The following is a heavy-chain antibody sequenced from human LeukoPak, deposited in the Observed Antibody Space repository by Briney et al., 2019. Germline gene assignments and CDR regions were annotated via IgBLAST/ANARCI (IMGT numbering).Heavy chain of an antibody. Sequence: SVKVSCKASGGTFSSYAISWVRQAPGQGLEWMGGIIPIFGTANYAQKFQGRVTITADESTSTAYMELSSLRSEDTAVYYCASVHNHYYDSSGYYFPHFDYWGQGTLVTVSS. CDR3: ASVHNHYYDSSGYYFPHFDY. CDR1: GGTFSSYA. V-gene: IGHV1-69*13. CDR2: IIPIFGTA. J-gene: IGHJ4*02. D-gene: IGHD3-22*01.